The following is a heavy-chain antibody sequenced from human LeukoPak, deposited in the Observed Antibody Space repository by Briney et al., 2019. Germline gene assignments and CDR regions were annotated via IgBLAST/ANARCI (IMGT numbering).Heavy chain of an antibody. CDR1: GGSISSNGYY. V-gene: IGHV4-39*01. CDR2: FYYTGST. CDR3: ARPRMRSAAPYYFDY. Sequence: SETLSLTCTVSGGSISSNGYYWGWIRQPPGKGLEWIGSFYYTGSTFYSPSLKSRVTISVDTSKNQFSLKLSSVTAADTAVYYCARPRMRSAAPYYFDYWGQGTLVTVSS. D-gene: IGHD2-15*01. J-gene: IGHJ4*02.